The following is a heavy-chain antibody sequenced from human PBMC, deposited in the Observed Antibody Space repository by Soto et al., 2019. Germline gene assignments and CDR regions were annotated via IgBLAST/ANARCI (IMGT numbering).Heavy chain of an antibody. CDR1: GFTFSSYA. Sequence: QPGGSLRLSCSASGFTFSSYAMHWVRQAPGKGLEYVSAISSNGGSTYYADSVKGRFTISRDNSKNTLYLQMSSLRAEDTAVYYCVKDWKSRQLGIKYAFDIWGQGTMVTVSS. CDR3: VKDWKSRQLGIKYAFDI. D-gene: IGHD7-27*01. J-gene: IGHJ3*02. CDR2: ISSNGGST. V-gene: IGHV3-64D*09.